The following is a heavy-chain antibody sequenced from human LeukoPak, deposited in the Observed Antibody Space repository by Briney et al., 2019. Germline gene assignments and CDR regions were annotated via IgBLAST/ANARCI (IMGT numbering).Heavy chain of an antibody. V-gene: IGHV4-39*01. J-gene: IGHJ6*02. CDR1: GGSVSNSGYY. CDR2: IYYSGSA. D-gene: IGHD4-17*01. Sequence: PSETLSLTCTVSGGSVSNSGYYWGWIRQPPGKGLEWIGNIYYSGSAYYNPSLRRRVTISVDTSKNQFSLKLSSVTAADTAVHYCARLSLPSYGAYSLYYALDVWGQGTTVTVSS. CDR3: ARLSLPSYGAYSLYYALDV.